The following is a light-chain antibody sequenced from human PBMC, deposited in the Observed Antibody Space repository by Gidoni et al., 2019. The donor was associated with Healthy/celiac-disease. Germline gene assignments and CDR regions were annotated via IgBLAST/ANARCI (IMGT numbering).Light chain of an antibody. CDR1: QGISSY. CDR3: QQLNSYPPLT. CDR2: AAS. V-gene: IGKV1-9*01. J-gene: IGKJ4*01. Sequence: IQLTQSPSSLSASVGDRVTITCRASQGISSYLAWYQQKLGKAPKLLIYAASTLQSGVPSRFSGSGSGTDFTLTISSLQPEDFATYYCQQLNSYPPLTFGGGTKVEIK.